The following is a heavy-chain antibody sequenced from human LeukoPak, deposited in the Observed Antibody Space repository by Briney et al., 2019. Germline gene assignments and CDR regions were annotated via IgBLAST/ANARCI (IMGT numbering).Heavy chain of an antibody. CDR2: IYYSGST. D-gene: IGHD4-17*01. CDR1: GGSISSSSYY. CDR3: ARLPTVTFFDY. J-gene: IGHJ4*02. Sequence: NPSETLSLTCTVSGGSISSSSYYWGWIRQPPGKGLEWIGSIYYSGSTYHNPSLKSRVTISVDTSKNQFSLRLSSVTAADTAVYYCARLPTVTFFDYWGQGTLVTVSS. V-gene: IGHV4-39*01.